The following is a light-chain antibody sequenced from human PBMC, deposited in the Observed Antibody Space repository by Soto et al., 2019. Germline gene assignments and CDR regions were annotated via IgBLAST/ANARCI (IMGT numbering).Light chain of an antibody. CDR2: AAY. J-gene: IGKJ1*01. Sequence: DMHPTQGTTAMCTYLGDRATIICRASQRIRSCLAWLQQKSGKAPKSLIYAAYRLHSGVPSRFSGSGSGTDFTLTISSLQPEDFATYYGQQSYSTPRTFGQGTKVDIK. CDR3: QQSYSTPRT. CDR1: QRIRSC. V-gene: IGKV1-39*01.